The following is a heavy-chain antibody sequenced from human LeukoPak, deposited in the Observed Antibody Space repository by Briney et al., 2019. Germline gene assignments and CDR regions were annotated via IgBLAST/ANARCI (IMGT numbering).Heavy chain of an antibody. Sequence: SSETLSLTCTVSGGSISSYYWSWIRQPPGKGLEWIGYIYYSGSTNYNPSLKSRVTISVDTSKNQFSLKLSSVTAADTAVYYCARALDYYDSSGYYQLFDYWGQGTLVTVSS. CDR3: ARALDYYDSSGYYQLFDY. CDR2: IYYSGST. D-gene: IGHD3-22*01. J-gene: IGHJ4*02. V-gene: IGHV4-59*01. CDR1: GGSISSYY.